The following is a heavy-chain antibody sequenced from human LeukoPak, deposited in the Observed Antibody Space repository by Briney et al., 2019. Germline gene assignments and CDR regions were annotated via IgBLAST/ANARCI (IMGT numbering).Heavy chain of an antibody. CDR3: ARGAGAMIWGVIITYYYGMDV. J-gene: IGHJ6*02. D-gene: IGHD3-10*01. CDR1: GYSFTTYW. Sequence: GESLKISCKASGYSFTTYWIAWVRQMPGKGLEWMGIIYPDDSDTRYSPSFQGQVTISADKSISTAYLQWSSLKASDTATYYCARGAGAMIWGVIITYYYGMDVWGQGTTLTVSS. CDR2: IYPDDSDT. V-gene: IGHV5-51*01.